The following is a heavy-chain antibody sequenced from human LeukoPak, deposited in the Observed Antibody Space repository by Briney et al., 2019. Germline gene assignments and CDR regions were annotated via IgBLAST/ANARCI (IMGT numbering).Heavy chain of an antibody. Sequence: SETLSLTCTVSGFSISSGYYWGWIRQPPGKGLEWIGSIYHSGSTYYNPSLKSRVTISVDTSKNQFSLKLSSVTAADTAVYYCAKLPYGDYSGDFDYWGQGTLVTVSS. CDR1: GFSISSGYY. CDR3: AKLPYGDYSGDFDY. J-gene: IGHJ4*02. D-gene: IGHD4-17*01. CDR2: IYHSGST. V-gene: IGHV4-38-2*02.